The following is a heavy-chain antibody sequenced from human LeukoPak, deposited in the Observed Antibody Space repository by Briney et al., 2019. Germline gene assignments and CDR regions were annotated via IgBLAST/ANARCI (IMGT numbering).Heavy chain of an antibody. J-gene: IGHJ5*02. V-gene: IGHV4-59*01. CDR2: IYYSGST. Sequence: SETLSLTCTVSGGSISSYYWSWIRQPPGKGLEWIGYIYYSGSTNYNPSLKRRVTISVDTSKNRFSLKQSSVTGADTAVYYCARWGRWLQLFDPWGQGTLVTVSS. CDR3: ARWGRWLQLFDP. D-gene: IGHD5-24*01. CDR1: GGSISSYY.